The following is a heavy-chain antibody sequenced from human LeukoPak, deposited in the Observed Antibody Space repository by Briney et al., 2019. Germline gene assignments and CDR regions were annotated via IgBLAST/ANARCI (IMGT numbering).Heavy chain of an antibody. CDR2: ISGSGGST. CDR3: AKEGDIVVVPAANPDY. CDR1: GFTFSSYA. Sequence: GGSLRLSCAASGFTFSSYAMSWVRQAPGKGLEWVSAISGSGGSTYYADSVKGRFTISRDNSKNTLYLQMNSLRAEDTAVYYCAKEGDIVVVPAANPDYWGQGTLVTVSS. D-gene: IGHD2-2*01. J-gene: IGHJ4*02. V-gene: IGHV3-23*01.